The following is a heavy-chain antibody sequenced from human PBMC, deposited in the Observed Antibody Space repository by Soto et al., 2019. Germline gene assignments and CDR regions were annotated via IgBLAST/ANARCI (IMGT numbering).Heavy chain of an antibody. CDR3: ARPYSSGWPYYYYYYMDV. CDR1: GYTFTSYG. D-gene: IGHD6-19*01. V-gene: IGHV1-18*01. CDR2: ISAYNGNT. J-gene: IGHJ6*03. Sequence: QVQLVQSGAEVKKPGASVKVSCKASGYTFTSYGISWVRQAPGQGLEWMGWISAYNGNTNYAQKLQGRVTMTTDTSTSTDYMELRSLRSDDTAVYYCARPYSSGWPYYYYYYMDVWGKGTTVTVSS.